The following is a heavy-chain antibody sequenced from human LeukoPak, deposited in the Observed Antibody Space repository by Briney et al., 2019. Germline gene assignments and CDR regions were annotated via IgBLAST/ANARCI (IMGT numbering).Heavy chain of an antibody. CDR1: GGSISSYY. V-gene: IGHV4-59*08. Sequence: PSETLSLTCTVSGGSISSYYWSWIRQPPGKGLEWIGYIYYSGGTNYNPSLKSRVTISVDTSKNQFSLKLSSVTAADTAVYYCARLEIGQLWSNFDYWGQGTLVTVSS. D-gene: IGHD5-18*01. CDR2: IYYSGGT. J-gene: IGHJ4*02. CDR3: ARLEIGQLWSNFDY.